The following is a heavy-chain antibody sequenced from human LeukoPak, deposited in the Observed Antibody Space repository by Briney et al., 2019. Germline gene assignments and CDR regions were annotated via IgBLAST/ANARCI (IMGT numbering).Heavy chain of an antibody. D-gene: IGHD2-15*01. CDR2: IYTSGST. CDR1: GGSISSGSYY. J-gene: IGHJ4*02. CDR3: ARGFCGGSCWVDY. V-gene: IGHV4-61*02. Sequence: SETLSLTCTVSGGSISSGSYYWSWIRQPAGKGLEWIGRIYTSGSTNYNPSLKSRVTISVDTSKNQFSLKLSSVTAADTAVYYCARGFCGGSCWVDYWGQGTLVTVSS.